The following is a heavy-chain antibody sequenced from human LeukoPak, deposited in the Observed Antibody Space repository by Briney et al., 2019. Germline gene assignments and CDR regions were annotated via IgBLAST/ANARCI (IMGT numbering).Heavy chain of an antibody. CDR3: TRRQGIAAAGTGDAFDI. CDR2: IRSKANSYAT. D-gene: IGHD6-13*01. V-gene: IGHV3-73*01. CDR1: GFTFSGSA. J-gene: IGHJ3*02. Sequence: PGGSLKLSCAASGFTFSGSAMHSVRPASGKGLEWVGRIRSKANSYATAYAASVKGRFTISRDDSKNTAYLQMNSLKTEDTAVYYCTRRQGIAAAGTGDAFDIWGQGTMVTVSS.